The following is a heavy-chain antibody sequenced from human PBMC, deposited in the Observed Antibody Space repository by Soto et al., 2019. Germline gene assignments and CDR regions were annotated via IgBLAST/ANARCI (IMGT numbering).Heavy chain of an antibody. CDR1: GGSISSYY. CDR2: IYYSGST. J-gene: IGHJ5*02. D-gene: IGHD4-17*01. CDR3: ARYFYGGGWFDP. Sequence: SETLSLTCTVSGGSISSYYWSWIRQPPGKGLEWIGYIYYSGSTNYNPSLKSRVTISVDTSKNQFSLKLSSVTAADTAVYYCARYFYGGGWFDPWGQGTLVTVSS. V-gene: IGHV4-59*01.